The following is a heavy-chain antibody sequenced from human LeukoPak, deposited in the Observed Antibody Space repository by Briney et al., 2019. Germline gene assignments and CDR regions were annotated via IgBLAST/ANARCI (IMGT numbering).Heavy chain of an antibody. CDR2: ISSSGSVI. D-gene: IGHD3-22*01. V-gene: IGHV3-48*03. Sequence: GGSLRLSCAASGFTFSSYAMSWVRPAPGKGLEWLSYISSSGSVIYDADSVKGRFTISRDDAKNSLYLQMNSLRAEDTAVYYCARHVIYGSSGYHRFDYWGQGTLVTVSS. CDR3: ARHVIYGSSGYHRFDY. CDR1: GFTFSSYA. J-gene: IGHJ4*02.